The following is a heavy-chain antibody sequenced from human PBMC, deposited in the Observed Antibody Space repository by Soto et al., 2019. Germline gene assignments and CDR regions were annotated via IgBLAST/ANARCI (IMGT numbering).Heavy chain of an antibody. CDR3: AHVYGGYDNFDY. D-gene: IGHD5-12*01. CDR1: GFSLSTSGVG. CDR2: IYWDDDK. Sequence: APTLVNATQSLTLTCTFSGFSLSTSGVGVGWIRQPPGKALEWLALIYWDDDKRYSPSLKSRLTITKDTSKNQVVLTMTNMDPVDTATYYCAHVYGGYDNFDYWGQGTLVTVSS. V-gene: IGHV2-5*02. J-gene: IGHJ4*02.